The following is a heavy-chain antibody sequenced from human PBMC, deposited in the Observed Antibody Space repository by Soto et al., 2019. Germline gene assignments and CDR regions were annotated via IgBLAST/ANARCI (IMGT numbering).Heavy chain of an antibody. D-gene: IGHD2-21*02. V-gene: IGHV4-31*03. CDR1: GGSISSGGYY. CDR2: IYYSGST. CDR3: ARATRYSIVVVADGGYGMDV. Sequence: ASETLSLTCTVSGGSISSGGYYWSWIRQHPGKGLEWIGYIYYSGSTYYNPSLKSRVTISVDTSKNQFSLKLSSVTAADTAVYYCARATRYSIVVVADGGYGMDVWGQGTTVTVSS. J-gene: IGHJ6*02.